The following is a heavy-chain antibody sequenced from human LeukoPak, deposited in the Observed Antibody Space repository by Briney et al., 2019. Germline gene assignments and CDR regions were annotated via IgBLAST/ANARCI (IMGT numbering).Heavy chain of an antibody. D-gene: IGHD3-22*01. CDR2: INPNSGGT. CDR1: GYTFTGYY. CDR3: ALDGYYDSSGHFDI. V-gene: IGHV1-2*06. Sequence: ASVKVSCKASGYTFTGYYMHWVRQVPGRGLEWMGRINPNSGGTNYAQMFQGRVTMTRDTSISTAYMELSRLRSDDTAVYYWALDGYYDSSGHFDIWGQGTMVTVSS. J-gene: IGHJ3*02.